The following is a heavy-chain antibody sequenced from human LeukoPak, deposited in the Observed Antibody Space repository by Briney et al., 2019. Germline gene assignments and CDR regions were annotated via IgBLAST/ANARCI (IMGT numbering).Heavy chain of an antibody. J-gene: IGHJ4*02. D-gene: IGHD3-22*01. V-gene: IGHV1-69*05. CDR2: IIPIFGTA. Sequence: GASVKVSCKASGDTFSSYAISWVRQAPGQGLEWMGRIIPIFGTANYAQKFQGRVTITTDESTSTAYMELSSLRSEDTAVYYCARDARFYYVSSGYYFDYWGQGTLVTVSS. CDR3: ARDARFYYVSSGYYFDY. CDR1: GDTFSSYA.